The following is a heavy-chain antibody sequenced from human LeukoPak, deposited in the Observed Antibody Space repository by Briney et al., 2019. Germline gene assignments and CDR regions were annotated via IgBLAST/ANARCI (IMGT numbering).Heavy chain of an antibody. CDR1: GGSISSSSYY. D-gene: IGHD5-24*01. CDR2: IYYSGST. J-gene: IGHJ4*02. V-gene: IGHV4-39*07. Sequence: PSQTLSLTCTVSGGSISSSSYYWGWIRQPPGKGLEWFGGIYYSGSTYYNPSLKSRVTISVDTSENQFSLKLNSVTAADTAVYYCARGPRWLQDYFNFWGQGTLVTVSS. CDR3: ARGPRWLQDYFNF.